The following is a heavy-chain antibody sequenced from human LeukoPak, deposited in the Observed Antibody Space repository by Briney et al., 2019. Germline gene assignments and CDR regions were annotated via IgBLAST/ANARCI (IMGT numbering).Heavy chain of an antibody. V-gene: IGHV4-30-2*01. CDR3: ARRDTSFGAFDI. J-gene: IGHJ3*02. CDR2: IYHSGST. D-gene: IGHD2-2*01. Sequence: SQTLSLTCAVSGGSISSGGYSWSWIRQPPGKGLEWIGYIYHSGSTYYNPSLKSRVTITVDRSKNQFSLKLSSVTAADTAVYYCARRDTSFGAFDIWGQGTMVTVSS. CDR1: GGSISSGGYS.